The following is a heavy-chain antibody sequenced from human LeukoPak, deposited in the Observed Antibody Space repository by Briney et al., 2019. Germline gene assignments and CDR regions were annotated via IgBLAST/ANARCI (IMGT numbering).Heavy chain of an antibody. CDR3: AKDYFYYDSSGYYFLYYYYGMDV. Sequence: GGSLRLSCAASGFTFSSYAMSWVRQAPGKGLEWVSAISGSGGSTYYADSVKGRFTISRDNSKNTLYLQMNSLRAEDTAVYYCAKDYFYYDSSGYYFLYYYYGMDVWGQGTTVTVSS. V-gene: IGHV3-23*01. CDR1: GFTFSSYA. D-gene: IGHD3-22*01. CDR2: ISGSGGST. J-gene: IGHJ6*02.